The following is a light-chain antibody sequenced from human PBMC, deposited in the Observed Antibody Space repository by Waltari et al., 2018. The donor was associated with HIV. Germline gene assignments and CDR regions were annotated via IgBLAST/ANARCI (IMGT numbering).Light chain of an antibody. CDR1: SSYVGGSNY. Sequence: QSALTQPASVSGSPGQSITISCTGTSSYVGGSNYVSWYQQHPGKAPKLMIYDVSNRPSGVSNRFSGSKSGNTASLTISGLQAEDEADYYCSSYTSSSTYVVFGGGTKLTVL. CDR3: SSYTSSSTYVV. J-gene: IGLJ2*01. V-gene: IGLV2-14*01. CDR2: DVS.